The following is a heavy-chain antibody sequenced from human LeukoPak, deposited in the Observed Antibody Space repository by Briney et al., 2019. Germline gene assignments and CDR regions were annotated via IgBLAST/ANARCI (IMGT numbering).Heavy chain of an antibody. CDR2: LSASGDST. V-gene: IGHV3-23*01. D-gene: IGHD1-20*01. CDR1: GFTLSSYG. J-gene: IGHJ4*02. Sequence: GGSLRLSCAASGFTLSSYGMSWVRQAPAKGLEWVSTLSASGDSTYYVDSVKGRFTISRDNSKNTLYLQMDSLRAEDTAAYYCAKRECSDNNCYFVNWGQGTLVTVSS. CDR3: AKRECSDNNCYFVN.